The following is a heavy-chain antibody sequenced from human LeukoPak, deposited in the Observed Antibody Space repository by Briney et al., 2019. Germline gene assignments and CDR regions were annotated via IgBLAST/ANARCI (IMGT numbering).Heavy chain of an antibody. J-gene: IGHJ6*02. V-gene: IGHV1-18*01. CDR1: GYTFTSYG. CDR2: ISAYNGNT. D-gene: IGHD3-9*01. Sequence: ASVKVSCKASGYTFTSYGISWVRQAPGQGLEWMGWISAYNGNTNYAQKLQGRVTMTTDTSTSTAYMELRSLRSDDTAVYYCASAVTGYDILTGYYIHGMDVWGQGTTVTVSS. CDR3: ASAVTGYDILTGYYIHGMDV.